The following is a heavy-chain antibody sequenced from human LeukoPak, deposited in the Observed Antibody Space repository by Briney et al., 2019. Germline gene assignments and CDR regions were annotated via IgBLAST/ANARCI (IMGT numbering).Heavy chain of an antibody. D-gene: IGHD2-2*01. CDR3: ARQSYSSSTSCYLDY. Sequence: SETLSLTCTVSGGSISSSSYYWGWIRQPPGKGLEWIGSIYYSGSTYYNPSLKSRVTISVDTSKNQFSLKLSSVTAADTAVYYCARQSYSSSTSCYLDYWGQGTLVTVSS. CDR1: GGSISSSSYY. CDR2: IYYSGST. J-gene: IGHJ4*02. V-gene: IGHV4-39*01.